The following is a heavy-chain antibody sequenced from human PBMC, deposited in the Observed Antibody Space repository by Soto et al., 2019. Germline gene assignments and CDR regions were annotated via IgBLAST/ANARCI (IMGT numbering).Heavy chain of an antibody. D-gene: IGHD4-17*01. Sequence: SETLSLTCTVSGASISSYFWTWIRQPAGKGLDWIGRISTSGTTNYNPSLKSRVTMSVDTSKNQFSLKLSSVTAADTAVYYCARDLAVTTIWFDPWGQGTLVTVSS. V-gene: IGHV4-4*07. CDR2: ISTSGTT. CDR3: ARDLAVTTIWFDP. CDR1: GASISSYF. J-gene: IGHJ5*02.